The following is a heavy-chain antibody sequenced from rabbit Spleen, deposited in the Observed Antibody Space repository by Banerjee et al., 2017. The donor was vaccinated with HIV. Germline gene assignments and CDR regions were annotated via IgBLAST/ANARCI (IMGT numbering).Heavy chain of an antibody. CDR2: INTATGKA. CDR1: GVSFSDKDV. CDR3: ARDLVGVIGWNFYL. D-gene: IGHD1-1*01. Sequence: QEQLEESGGGLVKPEGSLTLTCKASGVSFSDKDVMCWVRQAPGKGLEWIACINTATGKAVYATWAKGRFTISRTSSTTVTLRMTSLTAADRAAYFCARDLVGVIGWNFYLWGPGTLVTV. J-gene: IGHJ4*01. V-gene: IGHV1S45*01.